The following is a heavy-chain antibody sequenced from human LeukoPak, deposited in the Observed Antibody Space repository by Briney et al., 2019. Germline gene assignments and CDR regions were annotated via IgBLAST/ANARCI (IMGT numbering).Heavy chain of an antibody. CDR2: ISSSSSTI. D-gene: IGHD3-16*01. CDR3: AKDRVMITFGDAFDI. V-gene: IGHV3-48*01. J-gene: IGHJ3*02. CDR1: GFTFSSYS. Sequence: GGSLRLSCAASGFTFSSYSMNWVRQAPGKGLEWVSYISSSSSTIYYADSVKGRFTISRDNSKNTLYLQMNSLRAEATAVYYCAKDRVMITFGDAFDIWGQGTMVTVSS.